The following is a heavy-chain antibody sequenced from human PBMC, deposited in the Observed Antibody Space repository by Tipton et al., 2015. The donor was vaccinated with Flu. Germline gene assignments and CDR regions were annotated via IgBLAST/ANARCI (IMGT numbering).Heavy chain of an antibody. Sequence: SLRLSCEASGFTFSTYEMNWVRQAPGKGLEWIAYINGGGYVIYYTASVQGRFTISRDNAKNSLFLDMNNLGAEDTALYYCARGSQLGRFFDDWGQGARVTVSS. V-gene: IGHV3-48*03. CDR2: INGGGYVI. CDR1: GFTFSTYE. CDR3: ARGSQLGRFFDD. D-gene: IGHD1-1*01. J-gene: IGHJ4*02.